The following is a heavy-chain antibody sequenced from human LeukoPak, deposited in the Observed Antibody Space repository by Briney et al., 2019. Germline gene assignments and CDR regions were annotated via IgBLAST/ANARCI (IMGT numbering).Heavy chain of an antibody. V-gene: IGHV7-4-1*02. CDR2: INTNTGNP. J-gene: IGHJ4*02. CDR3: ARDGSGYDYVWGSYRPFDY. D-gene: IGHD3-16*02. CDR1: GYTFTSYA. Sequence: ASVKVSCKASGYTFTSYAMNWVRQAPGQGLEWVGWINTNTGNPTYAQGFTGRFVFSLDTAVSTAYLQISSLKAEDTAVYYCARDGSGYDYVWGSYRPFDYWGQGTLVTVSS.